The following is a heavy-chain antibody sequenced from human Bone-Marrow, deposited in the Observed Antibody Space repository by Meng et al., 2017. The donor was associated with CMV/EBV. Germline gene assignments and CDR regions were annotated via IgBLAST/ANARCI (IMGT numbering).Heavy chain of an antibody. CDR3: ARGVQYYDMDV. D-gene: IGHD5/OR15-5a*01. Sequence: GESLKISCAASGFTFSSYALHWVRQAPGKGLEWVALISSDGSYKNYGDSVKGRFTFSRDNSKNTLFLQMNSLRPEDTAMYYCARGVQYYDMDVWGQGTMVTVSS. CDR2: ISSDGSYK. V-gene: IGHV3-30*04. J-gene: IGHJ6*02. CDR1: GFTFSSYA.